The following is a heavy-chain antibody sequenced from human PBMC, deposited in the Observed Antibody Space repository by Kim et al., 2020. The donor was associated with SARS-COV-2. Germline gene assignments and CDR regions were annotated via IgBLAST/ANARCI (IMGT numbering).Heavy chain of an antibody. J-gene: IGHJ6*02. V-gene: IGHV3-9*01. D-gene: IGHD2-2*02. CDR3: AKSQEDIVVVPAAIRDRDGYYYGMDV. CDR2: ISWNSGSI. Sequence: GGSLRLSCAASGFTFDDYAMHWVRQAPGKGLEWVSGISWNSGSIGYADSVKGRFTISRDNAKNSLYLQMNSLRAEDTALYYCAKSQEDIVVVPAAIRDRDGYYYGMDVWGQGTTVTVSS. CDR1: GFTFDDYA.